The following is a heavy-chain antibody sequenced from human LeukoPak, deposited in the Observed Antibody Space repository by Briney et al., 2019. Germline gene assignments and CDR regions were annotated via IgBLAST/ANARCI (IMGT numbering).Heavy chain of an antibody. D-gene: IGHD1-26*01. CDR2: IYSSGST. V-gene: IGHV4-39*01. CDR3: AKSGGYGLIDY. J-gene: IGHJ4*02. CDR1: GASISGSGYY. Sequence: SETLSLTCTVSGASISGSGYYWGWIRQPPGKGLEWIGSIYSSGSTYYNASLQSRVTISIETSKNQISLRLNSVTAADTAMYYCAKSGGYGLIDYWGQGTLATVSS.